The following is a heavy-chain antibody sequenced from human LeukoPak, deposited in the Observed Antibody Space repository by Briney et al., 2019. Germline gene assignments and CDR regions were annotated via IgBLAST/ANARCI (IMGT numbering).Heavy chain of an antibody. J-gene: IGHJ6*02. CDR1: GFTFTSYA. D-gene: IGHD4-17*01. V-gene: IGHV3-64D*09. CDR3: VKDMTSVTTDRKSMDV. Sequence: GGSLRLSCSASGFTFTSYAMHWVRQAPGKGLEYVSGISNNGVKSYFADSVKGRFTISRDNSKNTIYLQMSSLTPEDTAVYYCVKDMTSVTTDRKSMDVWGQGTTVTVSS. CDR2: ISNNGVKS.